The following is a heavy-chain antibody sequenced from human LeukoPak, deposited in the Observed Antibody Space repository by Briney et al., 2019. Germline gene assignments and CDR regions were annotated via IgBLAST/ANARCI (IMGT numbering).Heavy chain of an antibody. Sequence: GGSLRLSCAASGFTVSSNYMSWVRQAPGKGLELVSVIYSGGSTYYADSVKGRFTISRDNSKNTLYLQMNSLRAEDTAVYYCARTLRYFDWLLGGGALIFDYWGQGTLVTVSS. J-gene: IGHJ4*02. CDR1: GFTVSSNY. CDR3: ARTLRYFDWLLGGGALIFDY. CDR2: IYSGGST. V-gene: IGHV3-53*01. D-gene: IGHD3-9*01.